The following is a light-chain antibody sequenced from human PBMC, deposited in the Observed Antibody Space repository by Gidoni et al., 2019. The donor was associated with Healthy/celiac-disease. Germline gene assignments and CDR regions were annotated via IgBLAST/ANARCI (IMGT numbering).Light chain of an antibody. CDR1: SSDVGSYNL. CDR3: CSYAGSSTFVV. CDR2: EVS. J-gene: IGLJ2*01. V-gene: IGLV2-23*02. Sequence: QSALTQPASVSGSPGQSLPISCTGTSSDVGSYNLLSWYHQHPGKAPKRIIYEVSKRPSGFSNRFSGSKSGNTASLTISVLQAEDEADYYCCSYAGSSTFVVFGGGTKLTVL.